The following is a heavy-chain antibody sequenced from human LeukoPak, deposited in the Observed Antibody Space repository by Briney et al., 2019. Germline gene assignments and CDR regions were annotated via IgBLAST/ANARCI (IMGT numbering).Heavy chain of an antibody. CDR1: GFTFSSYG. CDR2: ISYDGSNK. J-gene: IGHJ4*02. V-gene: IGHV3-30*03. Sequence: PGRSLRLSCAASGFTFSSYGMHWVRQAPGKGLEWVAVISYDGSNKYYADSVKGRITISRDNSKNTLYLQMNSLRAEDTAVYYCARGRVEMATIIDYWGQGTLVTVSS. D-gene: IGHD5-24*01. CDR3: ARGRVEMATIIDY.